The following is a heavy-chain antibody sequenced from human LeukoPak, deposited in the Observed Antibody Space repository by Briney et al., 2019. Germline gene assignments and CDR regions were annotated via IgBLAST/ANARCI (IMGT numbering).Heavy chain of an antibody. CDR1: TSR. CDR2: IGTYGGDT. CDR3: ARVGSRTNFHFDY. J-gene: IGHJ4*02. V-gene: IGHV1-18*01. Sequence: GASVNVSCKATSRISWVRQAPGQGLEWMGWIGTYGGDTYYAQKFQGRITVTTDTSTSTVYMELRNLRSDDTAVYYCARVGSRTNFHFDYWGQGTLVTVSS. D-gene: IGHD2-15*01.